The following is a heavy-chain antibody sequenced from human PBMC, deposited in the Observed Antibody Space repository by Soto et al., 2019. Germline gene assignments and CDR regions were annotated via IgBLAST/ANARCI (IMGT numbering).Heavy chain of an antibody. Sequence: QVQLQESGPGLVKPSETLSLTCTVSGGSISSYYWSWIRQPPGKGLEWIGYIYYSGSTNYNPSLKSRVTISVDTSKNQFSLKLSSVTAADTAVYHCARRNYFDYWGQGTLVTVSS. CDR2: IYYSGST. CDR1: GGSISSYY. CDR3: ARRNYFDY. V-gene: IGHV4-59*08. J-gene: IGHJ4*02.